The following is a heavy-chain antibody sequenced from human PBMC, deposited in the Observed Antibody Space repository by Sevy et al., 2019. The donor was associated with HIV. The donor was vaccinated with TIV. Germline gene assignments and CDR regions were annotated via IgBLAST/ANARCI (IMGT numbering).Heavy chain of an antibody. CDR3: ARDLPPSATTVAHFDH. CDR1: GFTFSSYE. J-gene: IGHJ4*02. CDR2: ISNSGNTI. Sequence: GGSLRLSCAASGFTFSSYEMNWVRQAPGKGLEWVSYISNSGNTISYSDSVRGRFTISRDTARNSLYLQMNSLRGEDTAVYYCARDLPPSATTVAHFDHWGQGTLVTVSS. D-gene: IGHD4-17*01. V-gene: IGHV3-48*03.